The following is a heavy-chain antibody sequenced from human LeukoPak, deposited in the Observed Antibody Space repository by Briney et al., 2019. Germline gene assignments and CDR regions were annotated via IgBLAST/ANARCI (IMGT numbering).Heavy chain of an antibody. J-gene: IGHJ4*02. CDR3: AREQAMTAIKRYDL. Sequence: ASVKVPCKASGFTFIGYYLHWVRQAPGQGLEWMGWMNFNTGDTGSAQQFQGRVTLTRDTSISTAYIEVNSLTSDDTAVYYCAREQAMTAIKRYDLWGQGTLVTVSS. D-gene: IGHD2-21*02. CDR1: GFTFIGYY. V-gene: IGHV1-2*02. CDR2: MNFNTGDT.